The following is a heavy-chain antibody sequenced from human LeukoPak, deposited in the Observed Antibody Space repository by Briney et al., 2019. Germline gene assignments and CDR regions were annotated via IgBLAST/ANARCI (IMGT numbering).Heavy chain of an antibody. D-gene: IGHD5-18*01. J-gene: IGHJ5*02. V-gene: IGHV4-59*01. Sequence: SETLSLTCTVSGGSISSYYWSWIRQPPGKGLEWIGYIYYSGSTNYNPSLKSRVTISVDTSKNQFSLKLSSVTAADTAVYYCRGTAIHGYSSWDWFDPWGQGTLVTVSS. CDR3: RGTAIHGYSSWDWFDP. CDR1: GGSISSYY. CDR2: IYYSGST.